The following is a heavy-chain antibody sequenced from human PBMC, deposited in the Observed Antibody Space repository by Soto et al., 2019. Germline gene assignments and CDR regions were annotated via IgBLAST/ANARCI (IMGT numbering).Heavy chain of an antibody. Sequence: QVQLQQWGAGLLKPSETLSLTCAVYGGSLSGYYWSWIRQPPGKGLEWIGEINRSGSTNYIPSLKGRVIISVDTSKNQSSLKLSSVTAADTAVYYCARGLLGGAATWGQGTLVTVSS. D-gene: IGHD3-16*01. V-gene: IGHV4-34*01. CDR1: GGSLSGYY. CDR2: INRSGST. J-gene: IGHJ5*02. CDR3: ARGLLGGAAT.